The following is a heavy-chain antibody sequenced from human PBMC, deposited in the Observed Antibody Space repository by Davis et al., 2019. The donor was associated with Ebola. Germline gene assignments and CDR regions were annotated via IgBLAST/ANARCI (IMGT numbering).Heavy chain of an antibody. D-gene: IGHD6-13*01. J-gene: IGHJ3*02. CDR2: INPNSGDT. CDR3: ARGVLGIAGRVAPGTFDI. V-gene: IGHV1-18*01. CDR1: GYNFNSYG. Sequence: AASVKVSCKASGYNFNSYGIYWVRQAPGQGLEWMGWINPNSGDTKYAQKFQGRVFVTRDTSTSTAYMELRSLRSDDTAVYYCARGVLGIAGRVAPGTFDIWGQGTMVTVSS.